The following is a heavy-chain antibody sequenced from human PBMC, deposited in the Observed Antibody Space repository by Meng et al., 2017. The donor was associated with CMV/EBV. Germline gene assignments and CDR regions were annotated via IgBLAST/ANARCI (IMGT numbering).Heavy chain of an antibody. CDR1: YY. Sequence: YYWSWIRQHPGKGLEWIGYIYYSGSTYYNPSLKSRVTISVDTSKNQFSLKLSSVTAADTAVYYCARHLSYYDSSGGHPLAPPTADYWGQGTLVTVSS. V-gene: IGHV4-31*02. D-gene: IGHD3-22*01. CDR2: IYYSGST. CDR3: ARHLSYYDSSGGHPLAPPTADY. J-gene: IGHJ4*02.